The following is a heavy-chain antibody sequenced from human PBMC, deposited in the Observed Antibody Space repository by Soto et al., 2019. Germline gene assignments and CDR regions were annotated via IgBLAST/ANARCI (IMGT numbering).Heavy chain of an antibody. J-gene: IGHJ6*02. Sequence: ASVKVSCKASGYTFTGYDMHWVRQAPGQGLEWMGWINPNSGGTNYAQKFQGRVTMTRDTSISTAYMELSRLRSDDTAVYYCARGYCSSTSCPYGMDVWGQGTTVTVSS. CDR3: ARGYCSSTSCPYGMDV. CDR1: GYTFTGYD. CDR2: INPNSGGT. V-gene: IGHV1-2*02. D-gene: IGHD2-2*01.